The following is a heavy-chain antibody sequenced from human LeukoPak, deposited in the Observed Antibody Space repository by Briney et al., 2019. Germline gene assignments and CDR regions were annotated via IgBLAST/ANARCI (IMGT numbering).Heavy chain of an antibody. CDR2: ISGSGGST. Sequence: GGSLRLSCAASGCTFSSYAMSWVRQAPGKGLEGVAAISGSGGSTYYADSVKGRFTISRDNSKNTLYLQMNSLRAEDTAVYYCAKSPWWTNAAAFFDYWGQGPLVTVSS. V-gene: IGHV3-23*01. CDR1: GCTFSSYA. D-gene: IGHD2-8*01. J-gene: IGHJ4*02. CDR3: AKSPWWTNAAAFFDY.